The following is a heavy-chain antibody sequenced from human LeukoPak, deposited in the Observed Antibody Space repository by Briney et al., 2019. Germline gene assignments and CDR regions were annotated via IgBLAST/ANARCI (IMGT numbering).Heavy chain of an antibody. CDR3: ARKDTTNYYYGMDV. V-gene: IGHV3-11*01. J-gene: IGHJ6*02. CDR2: ISSSGSTI. CDR1: GFTFSDYY. Sequence: GGSLRLSCAASGFTFSDYYVSWIRQAPGKGLEWVSYISSSGSTIYYADSVKGRFTISRDNAKNSLYLQMNSLRAEDTAVYYCARKDTTNYYYGMDVWGQGTTVTVSS. D-gene: IGHD5-18*01.